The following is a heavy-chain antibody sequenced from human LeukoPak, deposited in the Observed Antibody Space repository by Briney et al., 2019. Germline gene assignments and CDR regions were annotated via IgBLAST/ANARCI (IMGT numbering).Heavy chain of an antibody. CDR1: GFTFSSYS. V-gene: IGHV3-30*02. CDR3: AKDPNGDYIGTFDI. CDR2: IRYDGSNK. Sequence: GGSLRLSCAASGFTFSSYSMHWVRQAPGKGLEWVAFIRYDGSNKYYADSVKGRFTISRDNSKNTLYLQMNSLRAEDTAMYYCAKDPNGDYIGTFDIWGQGTMVTVSS. J-gene: IGHJ3*02. D-gene: IGHD4-17*01.